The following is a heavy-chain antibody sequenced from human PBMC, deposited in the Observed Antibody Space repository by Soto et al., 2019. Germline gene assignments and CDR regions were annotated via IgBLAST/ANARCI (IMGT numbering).Heavy chain of an antibody. CDR3: ARFNARGYSGYDYGY. CDR2: IYYSGST. D-gene: IGHD5-12*01. J-gene: IGHJ4*02. V-gene: IGHV4-31*03. CDR1: GGSISSGGYY. Sequence: PSETLSLTCSVSGGSISSGGYYWSWIRQHPGKGLEWIGYIYYSGSTYYNPSLKSRVTISVDTSKNQFSLKLSSVTAADTAVYYCARFNARGYSGYDYGYWGQGTLVTVSS.